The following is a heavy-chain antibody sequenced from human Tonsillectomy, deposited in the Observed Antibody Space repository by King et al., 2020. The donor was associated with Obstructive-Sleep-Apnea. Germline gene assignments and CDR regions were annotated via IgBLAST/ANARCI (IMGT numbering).Heavy chain of an antibody. CDR3: ARGGLPRGWLLLGLDAFDI. D-gene: IGHD3-9*01. CDR2: ISYDGSNK. CDR1: GFTFTSYS. Sequence: VQLVESGGGVVQPGRSLRLSCAASGFTFTSYSMHWVRQAPGKGLEWVAVISYDGSNKYYADSVKGRFTISRDNSKNTMYLQMNRLRPEDTAVHYCARGGLPRGWLLLGLDAFDIWSQGTMVSVSS. V-gene: IGHV3-30-3*01. J-gene: IGHJ3*02.